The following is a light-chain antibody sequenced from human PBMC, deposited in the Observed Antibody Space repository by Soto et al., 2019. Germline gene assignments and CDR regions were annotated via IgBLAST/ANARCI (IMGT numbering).Light chain of an antibody. J-gene: IGLJ2*01. CDR2: RNN. V-gene: IGLV1-47*01. CDR3: AAWDDSLSGVV. CDR1: SSNIGSNY. Sequence: QSVLTQPPSASGTPGQRVTISCSGSSSNIGSNYVFWYQHLPGTAPKLLIYRNNQRPSGVPDRFSGSKSGTSASLAISGLRSEDETEYYWAAWDDSLSGVVFGGWTKLTVL.